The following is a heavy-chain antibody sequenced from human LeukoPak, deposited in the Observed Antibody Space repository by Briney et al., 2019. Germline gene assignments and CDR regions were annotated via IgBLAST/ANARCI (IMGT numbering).Heavy chain of an antibody. CDR1: GGSISSGGYY. CDR2: IYYSGST. V-gene: IGHV4-61*08. Sequence: PSETLSLTCTVSGGSISSGGYYWSWIRQPPGKGLGWIGYIYYSGSTNYNPSLKSRVTISVDTSKNQFSLKLSSVTAADTAVYYCARGTIRIFAFDIWGQGTMVTVSS. J-gene: IGHJ3*02. CDR3: ARGTIRIFAFDI. D-gene: IGHD3-3*01.